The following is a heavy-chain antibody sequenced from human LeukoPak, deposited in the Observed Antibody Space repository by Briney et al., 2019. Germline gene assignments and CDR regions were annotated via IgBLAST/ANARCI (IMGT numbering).Heavy chain of an antibody. J-gene: IGHJ4*02. Sequence: PGGSLRLSCAASGFTFSSYSMNWVRQAPGKGLEWVSSISSSSSYIYYADSVKGRFTISGDNAKNSLYLQMNSLRAEDTAVYYCARDQGSDILTGYYRSLDYWGQGTLVTVSS. V-gene: IGHV3-21*01. CDR2: ISSSSSYI. CDR1: GFTFSSYS. CDR3: ARDQGSDILTGYYRSLDY. D-gene: IGHD3-9*01.